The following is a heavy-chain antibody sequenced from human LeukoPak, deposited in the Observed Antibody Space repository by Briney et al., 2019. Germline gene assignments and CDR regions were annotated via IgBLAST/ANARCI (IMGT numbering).Heavy chain of an antibody. J-gene: IGHJ4*02. CDR1: GFTFSSYS. Sequence: GGSLRLSCAASGFTFSSYSMNWVRQAPGKGLEWVSSISSSSSYINYADSVKGRFTISGDNAKNSLYLQMNSLRAEDTAVYYCARGYSYGHGDYWGQGTLVTVSS. D-gene: IGHD5-18*01. CDR2: ISSSSSYI. CDR3: ARGYSYGHGDY. V-gene: IGHV3-21*01.